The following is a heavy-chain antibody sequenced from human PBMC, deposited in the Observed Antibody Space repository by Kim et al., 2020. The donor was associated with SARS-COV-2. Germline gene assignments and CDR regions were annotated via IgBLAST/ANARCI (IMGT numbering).Heavy chain of an antibody. D-gene: IGHD2-8*01. CDR2: IWYDGTQK. V-gene: IGHV3-33*01. Sequence: GGSLRLSCAASGFTFSNYGMHWVRQSPGKGLEWVATIWYDGTQKYYADSVKGRFTISRDESENTLYLQMNSLRAEDTAVYYCARDWGIHHMVSTIPHYWGQGTLVSVSS. CDR3: ARDWGIHHMVSTIPHY. J-gene: IGHJ4*02. CDR1: GFTFSNYG.